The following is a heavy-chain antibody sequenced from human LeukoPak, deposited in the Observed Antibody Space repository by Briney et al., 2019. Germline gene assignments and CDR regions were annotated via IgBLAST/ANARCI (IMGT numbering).Heavy chain of an antibody. CDR2: IIPIFGTA. D-gene: IGHD2-2*01. J-gene: IGHJ3*02. CDR1: GGTFSSYA. CDR3: ARGRNIVVVPAALGWDAFDI. Sequence: SVKVSCKASGGTFSSYAISWVRQAPGQGLEWMGGIIPIFGTANYAQKFQGRVTITADESTSTAYMELSSLRSEDTAVYYCARGRNIVVVPAALGWDAFDIWGQGTMVTVSS. V-gene: IGHV1-69*01.